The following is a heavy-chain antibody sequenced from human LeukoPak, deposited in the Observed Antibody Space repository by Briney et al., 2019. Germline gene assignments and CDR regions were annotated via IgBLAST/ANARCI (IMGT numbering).Heavy chain of an antibody. J-gene: IGHJ4*02. CDR3: VATTYSDYVQFDY. D-gene: IGHD4-11*01. CDR2: IKPSTGDT. V-gene: IGHV1-2*02. Sequence: ASVKVSCKTSGYTFTAYYMHWVRQAPEQGLEWMGWIKPSTGDTNYAQNFQGRVAMTRDTSITTAYMELSRLRSDDTAMYYCVATTYSDYVQFDYWGQGTLVTVSS. CDR1: GYTFTAYY.